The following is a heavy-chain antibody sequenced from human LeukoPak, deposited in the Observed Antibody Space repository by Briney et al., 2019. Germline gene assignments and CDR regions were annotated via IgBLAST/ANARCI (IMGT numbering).Heavy chain of an antibody. J-gene: IGHJ4*02. CDR2: IYTSGST. V-gene: IGHV4-4*07. Sequence: SETLSLTCTVSGGSISSYYWSWIRQPAGKGLEWIGRIYTSGSTNYNPSLKSRVTMSVDTSKNQFSLKLSSVTAADTAVYYCARDLEGLDSSGYYYVVFDYWGQGTLVTVSS. D-gene: IGHD3-22*01. CDR3: ARDLEGLDSSGYYYVVFDY. CDR1: GGSISSYY.